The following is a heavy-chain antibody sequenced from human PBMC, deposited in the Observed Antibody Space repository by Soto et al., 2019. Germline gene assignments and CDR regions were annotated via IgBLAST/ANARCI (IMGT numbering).Heavy chain of an antibody. D-gene: IGHD3-3*01. J-gene: IGHJ5*01. CDR2: ISGSGGST. CDR1: GFTFTSYA. CDR3: AKGSKGQVRFLEWYEIPAAWFDS. V-gene: IGHV3-23*01. Sequence: GGSLRLSCAASGFTFTSYAMSWVRQAPGRGLEWVSAISGSGGSTYYADSVKGRFTISRDNSKNTLYLQMNSLRAEDTAVYYCAKGSKGQVRFLEWYEIPAAWFDSWGQGTLVTVSS.